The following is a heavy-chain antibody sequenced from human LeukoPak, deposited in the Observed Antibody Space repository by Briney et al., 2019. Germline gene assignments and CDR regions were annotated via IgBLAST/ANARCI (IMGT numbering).Heavy chain of an antibody. J-gene: IGHJ4*02. V-gene: IGHV3-33*08. CDR3: ARDDYGFDY. Sequence: GGSLRLSCVASGFTLSASAIHWVRQAPGKGLEWVAVIWYDGSNKYYADSVKGRFTISRDNSKNTLYLQMDSLRAEDTAVYYCARDDYGFDYWGQGTLVTVSS. D-gene: IGHD4-17*01. CDR2: IWYDGSNK. CDR1: GFTLSASA.